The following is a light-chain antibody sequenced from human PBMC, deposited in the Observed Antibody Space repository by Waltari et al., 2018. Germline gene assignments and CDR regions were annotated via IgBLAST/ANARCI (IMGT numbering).Light chain of an antibody. CDR2: GAS. Sequence: DIVMTQSPATLSVSPVERATLSCRASQSVGTNLAWYQQRPGQAPRLLLYGASSRATGIPARFSGSGSGTDFTLTINSLQPEDFALYYCQQYHNWPPWAFGQGTKVEIK. CDR1: QSVGTN. J-gene: IGKJ1*01. V-gene: IGKV3-15*01. CDR3: QQYHNWPPWA.